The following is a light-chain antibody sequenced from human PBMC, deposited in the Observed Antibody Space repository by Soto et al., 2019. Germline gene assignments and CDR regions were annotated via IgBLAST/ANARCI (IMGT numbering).Light chain of an antibody. Sequence: QPVRTQSPSASTSLGASVKLTCTLSSGHSSYAIAWHQQQPEKGPRYLMKLDSDGSHTKGDAIPDRFSGSSSGAERYLTISSLQSEDETDYYCQTWGTGIHVVFGGGTKLTLL. V-gene: IGLV4-69*01. CDR3: QTWGTGIHVV. J-gene: IGLJ2*01. CDR1: SGHSSYA. CDR2: LDSDGSH.